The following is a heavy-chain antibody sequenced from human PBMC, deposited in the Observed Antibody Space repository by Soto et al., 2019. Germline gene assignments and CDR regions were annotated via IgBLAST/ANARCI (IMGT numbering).Heavy chain of an antibody. CDR2: ILHTGGT. V-gene: IGHV4-30-2*01. CDR3: ARLQFGEGFDY. Sequence: KASETRSLTCAVSGGSISGGGFSWSWARQPPGKGLEWIGYILHTGGTQYNPSLKSRVSMSVDKSKNHFSLHLTSVTAAVTAVYYCARLQFGEGFDYWGQGALVTVSS. D-gene: IGHD3-10*01. CDR1: GGSISGGGFS. J-gene: IGHJ4*02.